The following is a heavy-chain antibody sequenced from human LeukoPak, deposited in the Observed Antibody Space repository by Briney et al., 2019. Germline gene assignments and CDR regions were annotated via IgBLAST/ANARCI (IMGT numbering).Heavy chain of an antibody. J-gene: IGHJ3*02. V-gene: IGHV1-18*01. Sequence: ASVKVSCKASGDSFTSYAITWVRQAPGQGLEWMGWISAYNGNTNYAQKLQGRVTMTTDTSTSTAYMELRSLRSDDTALYYCAIGYCRGGSCDDEPGDAFDIWGQGTMVAVSS. CDR3: AIGYCRGGSCDDEPGDAFDI. CDR2: ISAYNGNT. D-gene: IGHD2-15*01. CDR1: GDSFTSYA.